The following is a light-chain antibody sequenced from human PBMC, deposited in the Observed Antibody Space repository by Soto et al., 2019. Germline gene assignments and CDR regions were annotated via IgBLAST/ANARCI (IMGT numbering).Light chain of an antibody. V-gene: IGKV3-15*01. CDR1: QSVSSSY. Sequence: EIGMTQSPATLSVSPGERATLSCRASQSVSSSYLAWYQQRPGQAPRLLIYDASTRATGIPARFSGSGSGTEFTLTISSLQSEDFAVYYCHQYNNWPPWTFGQGTKVDIK. J-gene: IGKJ1*01. CDR3: HQYNNWPPWT. CDR2: DAS.